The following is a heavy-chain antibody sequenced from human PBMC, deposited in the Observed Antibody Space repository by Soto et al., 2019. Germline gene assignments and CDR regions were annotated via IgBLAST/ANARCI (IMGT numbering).Heavy chain of an antibody. CDR1: GGSISSYY. CDR3: ARDRYCSSTSCYALGYYYYYYGMDV. Sequence: SETLSLTCTVSGGSISSYYWSWIRQPPGKGLERIGYIYYSGSTNYNPSLKSRVTISVDTSKNQFSPKLSSVTAADTAVYYCARDRYCSSTSCYALGYYYYYYGMDVWGQGTTVTVSS. J-gene: IGHJ6*02. V-gene: IGHV4-59*01. D-gene: IGHD2-2*01. CDR2: IYYSGST.